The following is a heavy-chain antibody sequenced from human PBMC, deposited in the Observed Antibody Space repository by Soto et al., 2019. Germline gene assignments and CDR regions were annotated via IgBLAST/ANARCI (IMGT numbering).Heavy chain of an antibody. CDR1: GGSISSDY. V-gene: IGHV4-59*01. D-gene: IGHD1-7*01. CDR2: VYYSGST. CDR3: VRSLEKKGELPFYSGMAV. Sequence: QVQLQESGPGLVKPSETLLLTCSVSGGSISSDYWSWVRQTPTKRLEWIGLVYYSGSTNYNPSLRSRVTISLETSKKQFSLKVSSVTAADTAVYYCVRSLEKKGELPFYSGMAVWGQGTTVTVSS. J-gene: IGHJ6*02.